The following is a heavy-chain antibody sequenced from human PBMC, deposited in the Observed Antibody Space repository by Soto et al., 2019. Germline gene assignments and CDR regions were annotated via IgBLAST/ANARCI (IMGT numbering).Heavy chain of an antibody. J-gene: IGHJ3*01. CDR1: GFTFSSFG. Sequence: QVHLVESGGGVVQPGRSLRLSCAASGFTFSSFGLHWVRQVAGKGLEWVAMISYDGSNEDYADSVKGRFTISRDNSKNTLYLQMNSLRVDDTALYYGAKGRGYNYWPDTFDVWGQGTKVTVSS. CDR3: AKGRGYNYWPDTFDV. V-gene: IGHV3-30*18. CDR2: ISYDGSNE. D-gene: IGHD5-18*01.